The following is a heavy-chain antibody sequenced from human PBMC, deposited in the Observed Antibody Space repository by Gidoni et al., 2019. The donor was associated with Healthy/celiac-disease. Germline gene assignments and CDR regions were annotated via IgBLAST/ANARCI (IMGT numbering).Heavy chain of an antibody. D-gene: IGHD3-22*01. CDR2: IYPGDSDT. J-gene: IGHJ6*03. Sequence: EVQLVQSGAEVKKPGESLKISCKGSGYSFTSYWSGWVRQMPGKGLEWMGIIYPGDSDTRYSPSFQGQVTISADKSISTAYLQWSSLKASDTAMYYCARHSSSGYYYDYYYMDVWGKGTTVTVSS. CDR1: GYSFTSYW. CDR3: ARHSSSGYYYDYYYMDV. V-gene: IGHV5-51*01.